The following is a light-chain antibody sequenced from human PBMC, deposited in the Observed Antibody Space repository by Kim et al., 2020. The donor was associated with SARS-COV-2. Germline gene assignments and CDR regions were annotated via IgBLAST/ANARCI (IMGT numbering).Light chain of an antibody. CDR1: QSVRSSY. Sequence: EIVLTQSPGTLSLSPGERATLSCRASQSVRSSYIAWYQQKPGQAPRLLIYGASSGATGIPDRFRGSGSGTDFTLTISRLEPEDFAVYNCQQYDSPPWTFGQGTKVDIK. CDR2: GAS. V-gene: IGKV3-20*01. CDR3: QQYDSPPWT. J-gene: IGKJ1*01.